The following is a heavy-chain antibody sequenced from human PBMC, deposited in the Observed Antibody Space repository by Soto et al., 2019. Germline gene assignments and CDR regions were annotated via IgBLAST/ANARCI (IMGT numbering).Heavy chain of an antibody. CDR3: AKDCAGYSSSSCYYYAMDV. D-gene: IGHD6-6*01. CDR1: GFTFSSND. J-gene: IGHJ6*02. Sequence: GGSLRLSCAASGFTFSSNDMHWVRQASGAGLVWEATISFEASNTFYADSVKGRFTISRDNSKNTLYLQMNSLGAEDKAVYYCAKDCAGYSSSSCYYYAMDVWGQGTTDTFSS. V-gene: IGHV3-30*18. CDR2: ISFEASNT.